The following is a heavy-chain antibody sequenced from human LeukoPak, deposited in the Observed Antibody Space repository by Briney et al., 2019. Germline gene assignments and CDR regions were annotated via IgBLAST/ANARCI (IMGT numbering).Heavy chain of an antibody. J-gene: IGHJ4*01. Sequence: ASVKVSCKASGYTFTGYYMHWVRQAPGQGLEWMGRINPNSGGTNYAQKFRGRVTMTRDTSISTAYMELSRLRSDDTAVYYCARAGSGYTYGRGSYFDYWGHGILVTVSS. CDR1: GYTFTGYY. D-gene: IGHD5-18*01. V-gene: IGHV1-2*06. CDR2: INPNSGGT. CDR3: ARAGSGYTYGRGSYFDY.